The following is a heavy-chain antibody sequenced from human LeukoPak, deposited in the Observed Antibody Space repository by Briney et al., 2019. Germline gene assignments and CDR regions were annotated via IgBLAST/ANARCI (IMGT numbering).Heavy chain of an antibody. CDR3: ARHGWHAWYFDL. CDR1: GESFSGYS. J-gene: IGHJ2*01. CDR2: INQRRNT. D-gene: IGHD6-19*01. V-gene: IGHV4-34*01. Sequence: SETLSLTCVVYGESFSGYSWSWIRQPPGKGLEWIGEINQRRNTNYNPSLRSRVTISIDTSKNQFSLKLSSVTAADTAVYYCARHGWHAWYFDLWGRGTLVTVSS.